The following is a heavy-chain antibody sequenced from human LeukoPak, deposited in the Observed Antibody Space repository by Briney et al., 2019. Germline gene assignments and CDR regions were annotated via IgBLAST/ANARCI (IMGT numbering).Heavy chain of an antibody. Sequence: SETLSLTCTVSGYSISSGYYWGWIRQPPGKGLEWIGRIHTSGSTNYNPSLKSRVTMSVDTSKNQFSLKLSSVTAADTAVYYCARDRYYYDSSGDAFDYWGQGTLVTVSS. V-gene: IGHV4-38-2*02. CDR1: GYSISSGYY. D-gene: IGHD3-22*01. CDR3: ARDRYYYDSSGDAFDY. J-gene: IGHJ4*02. CDR2: IHTSGST.